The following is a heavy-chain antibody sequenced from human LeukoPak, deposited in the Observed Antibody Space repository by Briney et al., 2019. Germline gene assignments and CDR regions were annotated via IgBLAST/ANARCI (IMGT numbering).Heavy chain of an antibody. CDR1: GGTFSSYA. J-gene: IGHJ4*02. CDR2: IIPIFGTA. CDR3: ASCRYYYDSSGYCPFDY. V-gene: IGHV1-69*05. Sequence: SVKVSCKASGGTFSSYAISWVRQAPGQGLEWMGRIIPIFGTATYAQKFQGRVTITTDESTSTAYMELSSLRSEDTAVYYCASCRYYYDSSGYCPFDYWGQGTLVTVSS. D-gene: IGHD3-22*01.